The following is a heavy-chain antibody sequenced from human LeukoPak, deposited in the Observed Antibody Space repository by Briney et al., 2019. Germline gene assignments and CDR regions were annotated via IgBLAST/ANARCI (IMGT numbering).Heavy chain of an antibody. Sequence: GESLKISWKTYGYSFTTDWIGWVRQMPGKGLEWMGVISPSESDTRYSPSFQGQVTISADKSISPAYLQCSSLEASDTAMYYCARVPSQGGDYNLDHWGQGTLVTVSS. CDR3: ARVPSQGGDYNLDH. CDR2: ISPSESDT. V-gene: IGHV5-51*01. D-gene: IGHD3-16*01. CDR1: GYSFTTDW. J-gene: IGHJ4*02.